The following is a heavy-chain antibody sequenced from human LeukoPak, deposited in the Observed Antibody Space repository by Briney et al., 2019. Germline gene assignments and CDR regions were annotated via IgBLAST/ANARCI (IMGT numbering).Heavy chain of an antibody. Sequence: GGSLRLSCAASGFTFSSYAMSWVRQAPGKGLEWVSAIGGSGGSTYYADSVKGRFTISRDNSKNTLYLQMNSLRAEDTAVYYCAKDGYYYGSGSYYRPDYWGQGTLVTVSS. CDR3: AKDGYYYGSGSYYRPDY. CDR1: GFTFSSYA. J-gene: IGHJ4*02. V-gene: IGHV3-23*01. CDR2: IGGSGGST. D-gene: IGHD3-10*01.